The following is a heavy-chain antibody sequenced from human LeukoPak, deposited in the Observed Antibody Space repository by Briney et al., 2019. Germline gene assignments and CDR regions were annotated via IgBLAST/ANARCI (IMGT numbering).Heavy chain of an antibody. CDR2: IYYSGST. CDR1: GGSINSGDYY. D-gene: IGHD3-22*01. CDR3: ARATVYYDSSGYPDY. Sequence: SQTLSLTCTVSGGSINSGDYYWSWIRQLPGKGLEWIGYIYYSGSTYYNPSLKSRVTISVDTSKNQFSLKLSSVTAADTAVYYCARATVYYDSSGYPDYWGQGALVTVSS. J-gene: IGHJ4*02. V-gene: IGHV4-31*03.